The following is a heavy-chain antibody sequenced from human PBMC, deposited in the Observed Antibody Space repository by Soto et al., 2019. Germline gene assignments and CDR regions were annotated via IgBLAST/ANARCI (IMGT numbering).Heavy chain of an antibody. V-gene: IGHV4-4*08. CDR1: GGSISSNY. Sequence: PSETLSLTCSVSGGSISSNYWTWIRQPPGKGLEWIGYVYTSGSTNSNPPLKSRVTIAEDTSKSQCSLRVNSMAAADTAVYYCARYRREAVAGYTLDNWGQGILVTVSS. J-gene: IGHJ4*02. CDR2: VYTSGST. CDR3: ARYRREAVAGYTLDN. D-gene: IGHD6-13*01.